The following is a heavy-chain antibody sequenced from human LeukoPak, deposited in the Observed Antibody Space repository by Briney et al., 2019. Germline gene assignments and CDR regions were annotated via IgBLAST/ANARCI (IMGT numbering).Heavy chain of an antibody. Sequence: GGSLRLSCAASGFTFSSYAMSWVRQAPGKGLEWVSAISGSGGSTYYADSVKGRFTISRDNSKNTLYLQMNSLRAEDTAVYYCAKWRCSGGSCYSVPRDAFDIWGQGTMVTVSS. D-gene: IGHD2-15*01. CDR2: ISGSGGST. CDR3: AKWRCSGGSCYSVPRDAFDI. CDR1: GFTFSSYA. J-gene: IGHJ3*02. V-gene: IGHV3-23*01.